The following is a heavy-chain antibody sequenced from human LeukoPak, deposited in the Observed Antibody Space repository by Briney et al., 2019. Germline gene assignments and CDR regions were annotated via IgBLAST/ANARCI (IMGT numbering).Heavy chain of an antibody. Sequence: GESLKISCKGSGYSFTSYWIGWVRQMPGKGLEWMGIIYPGDSDTRYSPSFQGQVTISADKSISTAYLQWSSLKASDTAMYYCARSLYYYGSGSYYNCYFDYWGQGTLVTVSS. CDR3: ARSLYYYGSGSYYNCYFDY. CDR1: GYSFTSYW. V-gene: IGHV5-51*01. D-gene: IGHD3-10*01. CDR2: IYPGDSDT. J-gene: IGHJ4*02.